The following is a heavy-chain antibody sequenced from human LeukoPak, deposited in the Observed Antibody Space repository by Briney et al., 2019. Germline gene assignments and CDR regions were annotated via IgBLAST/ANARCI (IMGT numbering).Heavy chain of an antibody. CDR3: TADLFFPGTN. Sequence: GSLRLSCAASGFTFSNAWMSWVRQAPGKGVEWVGRIKSTEDGGTADYDAPVKGRFTNSRDDSENTLYLQMNSVRAEDTSLYYCTADLFFPGTNWGQGTLVTVSS. CDR1: GFTFSNAW. J-gene: IGHJ1*01. CDR2: IKSTEDGGTA. D-gene: IGHD3-3*01. V-gene: IGHV3-15*01.